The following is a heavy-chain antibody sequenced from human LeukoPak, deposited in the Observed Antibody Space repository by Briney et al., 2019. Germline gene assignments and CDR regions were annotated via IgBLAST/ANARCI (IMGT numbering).Heavy chain of an antibody. Sequence: GRSLRLSCAASGFSFDDYAMHWVRQAPGKGLEWVSGTSWNSGSIGYADSVKGRFTISRDNAKNSLYLQMNSLRAEDTALYYCAKDIRFPYSSSTIQWGQGTLVTVSS. D-gene: IGHD6-13*01. CDR2: TSWNSGSI. CDR1: GFSFDDYA. J-gene: IGHJ4*02. V-gene: IGHV3-9*01. CDR3: AKDIRFPYSSSTIQ.